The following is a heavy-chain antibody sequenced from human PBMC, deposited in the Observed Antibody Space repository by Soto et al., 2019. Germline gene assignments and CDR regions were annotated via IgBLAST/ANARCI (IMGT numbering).Heavy chain of an antibody. Sequence: QVQLVQSGAEVKKPGASVKVSCKASGYTFTSYGVSWVRQAPGQGLEWMGWISGYNGNTNYAQKLQGSLTMTTDTPTSTGHMGLRSLRSYATAVYYCARAGIYYDGSGSPYYDGMGVWGQGTTVTVSS. D-gene: IGHD3-10*01. V-gene: IGHV1-18*04. CDR2: ISGYNGNT. CDR3: ARAGIYYDGSGSPYYDGMGV. J-gene: IGHJ6*02. CDR1: GYTFTSYG.